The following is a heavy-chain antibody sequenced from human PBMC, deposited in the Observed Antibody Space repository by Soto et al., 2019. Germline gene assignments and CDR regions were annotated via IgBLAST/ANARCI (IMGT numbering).Heavy chain of an antibody. CDR2: IYYSVT. Sequence: SETLSLTCSVSGGSISSYYWSWIRQPPGKGLEWIAYIYYSVTSYNPSLKSRVTISVDTSKNQFSLKLSSVTAADTAVYYCASSSSFNWFDPWGQGTLVTVSS. CDR3: ASSSSFNWFDP. CDR1: GGSISSYY. D-gene: IGHD6-13*01. J-gene: IGHJ5*02. V-gene: IGHV4-59*08.